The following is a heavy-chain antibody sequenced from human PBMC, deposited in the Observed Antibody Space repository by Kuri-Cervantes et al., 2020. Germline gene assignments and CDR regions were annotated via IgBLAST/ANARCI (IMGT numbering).Heavy chain of an antibody. J-gene: IGHJ4*02. CDR3: ARDSPIQLWLRAWLYYFDY. Sequence: GGSLRLSCAASGFTFSSYAMRWVRQAPGKGLEWVAVISYDGSNKYYADSVKGRFTISRDNSKNTLYLQMNSLRAEDTAVYYCARDSPIQLWLRAWLYYFDYWGQGTLVTVSS. CDR1: GFTFSSYA. CDR2: ISYDGSNK. V-gene: IGHV3-30-3*01. D-gene: IGHD5-18*01.